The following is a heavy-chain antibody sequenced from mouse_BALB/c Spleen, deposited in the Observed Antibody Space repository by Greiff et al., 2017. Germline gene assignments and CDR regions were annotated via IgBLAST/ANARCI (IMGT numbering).Heavy chain of an antibody. V-gene: IGHV5-4*02. J-gene: IGHJ4*01. CDR3: ARAVRPHYYAMDY. D-gene: IGHD1-2*01. CDR1: GFTFSDYY. CDR2: ISDGGSYT. Sequence: EVQLQESGGGLVKPGGSLKLSCAASGFTFSDYYMYWVRQTPEKRLEWVATISDGGSYTYYPDSVKGRFTISRDNAKNNLYLQMSSLKSEDTAMYYCARAVRPHYYAMDYWGQGTSVTVSS.